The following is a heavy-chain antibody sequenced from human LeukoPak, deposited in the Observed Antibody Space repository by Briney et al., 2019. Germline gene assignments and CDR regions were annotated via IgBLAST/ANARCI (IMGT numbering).Heavy chain of an antibody. Sequence: GESLKISCKGSGYRFTSYWIGWVRQMHGKGLEWMGIIYPGDSATRYSPSFQGQVTISADKSISTAYLQWSSLKASDTAMYYCARSYYYDSSGYYYVEGFDPWGQGTLVTVSS. CDR2: IYPGDSAT. J-gene: IGHJ5*02. CDR1: GYRFTSYW. CDR3: ARSYYYDSSGYYYVEGFDP. V-gene: IGHV5-51*01. D-gene: IGHD3-22*01.